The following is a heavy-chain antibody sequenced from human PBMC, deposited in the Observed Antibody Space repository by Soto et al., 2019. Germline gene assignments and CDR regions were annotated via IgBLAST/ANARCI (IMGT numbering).Heavy chain of an antibody. D-gene: IGHD2-2*01. CDR3: ARNKVPAANENWFDP. CDR2: IIPILGIA. V-gene: IGHV1-69*02. CDR1: GGTFSSYT. J-gene: IGHJ5*02. Sequence: SVKVSCKASGGTFSSYTISWVRQAPGQGLEWMERIIPILGIANYAQRFQGRVTITADKSTSTAYMELSSLRSEDTAVYYCARNKVPAANENWFDPWGQGTLVTVSS.